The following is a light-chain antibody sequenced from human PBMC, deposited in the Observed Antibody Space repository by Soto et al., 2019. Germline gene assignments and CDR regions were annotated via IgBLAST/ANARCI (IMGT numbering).Light chain of an antibody. CDR3: RSYGGGGSYV. V-gene: IGLV2-14*03. J-gene: IGLJ1*01. CDR1: SSDVGRQND. CDR2: DVS. Sequence: QSVLTQPASVSGAPGQSITISCSGTSSDVGRQNDVSWYQQHPGKVPQLMIYDVSIRPSGISDRLSGSKSGNMASLAISGLQAEDEADYYCRSYGGGGSYVFGTGTKLTVL.